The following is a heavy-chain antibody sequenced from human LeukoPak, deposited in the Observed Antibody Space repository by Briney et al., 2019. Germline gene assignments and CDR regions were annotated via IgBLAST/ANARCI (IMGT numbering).Heavy chain of an antibody. CDR1: GDIFSNYA. CDR2: IIPFLNMT. J-gene: IGHJ4*02. V-gene: IGHV1-69*04. D-gene: IGHD3-10*01. CDR3: ARDFRGSAH. Sequence: SVTVSCKASGDIFSNYAISWVRQGPGQGLEWMGRIIPFLNMTNYAQKFQGRVTVTADKSTSTAYMELSSLSSEDTAVYYCARDFRGSAHWGQGTQVTVSS.